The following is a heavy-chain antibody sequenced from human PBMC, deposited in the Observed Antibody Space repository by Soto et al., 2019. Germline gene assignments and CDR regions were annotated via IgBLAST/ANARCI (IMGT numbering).Heavy chain of an antibody. CDR3: AGTRRYSYGYDPNWFDP. D-gene: IGHD5-18*01. CDR2: IYYSGST. CDR1: GGSISSYY. J-gene: IGHJ5*02. Sequence: SETLSLTCTVSGGSISSYYWSWIRQPPGKGLEWIGYIYYSGSTNCNPSLKSRVTISVDTSKNQFSLKLSSVTAADTAVYYCAGTRRYSYGYDPNWFDPWGQGTLVTVSS. V-gene: IGHV4-59*01.